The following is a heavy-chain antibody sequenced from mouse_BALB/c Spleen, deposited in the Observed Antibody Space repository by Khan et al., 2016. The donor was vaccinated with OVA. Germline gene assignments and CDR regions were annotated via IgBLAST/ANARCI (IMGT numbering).Heavy chain of an antibody. V-gene: IGHV1S136*01. J-gene: IGHJ2*01. Sequence: VRLQQSGPELVKPGTSVKMSCKASGYRFTSYIIHWVKQKPGQGLEWIGYINPYNGATKYNEKFKGKAALTSDKSSNTAYMTLSSLTSEDSAVYYCARGNWQSYYFDYWGQGTTLTVSS. CDR3: ARGNWQSYYFDY. D-gene: IGHD4-1*01. CDR1: GYRFTSYI. CDR2: INPYNGAT.